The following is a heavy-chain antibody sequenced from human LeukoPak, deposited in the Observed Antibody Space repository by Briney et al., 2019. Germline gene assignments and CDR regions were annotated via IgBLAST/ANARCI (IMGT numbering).Heavy chain of an antibody. CDR3: ARAEMATVNAIDY. D-gene: IGHD5-24*01. V-gene: IGHV1-69*04. J-gene: IGHJ4*02. CDR2: IIPILGIA. CDR1: GGTFSSYA. Sequence: ASVKVSCKASGGTFSSYAISWVRQAPGQGLEWMGRIIPILGIANYAQKFQGRVTITADKSTSTAYMELSSLRSEDTAVYYCARAEMATVNAIDYWGQGTQVTVSS.